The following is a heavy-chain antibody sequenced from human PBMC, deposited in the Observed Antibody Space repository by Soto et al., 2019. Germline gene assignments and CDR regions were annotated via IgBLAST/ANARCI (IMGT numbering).Heavy chain of an antibody. V-gene: IGHV1-46*01. Sequence: ASVKVSCKASGYTFTSYYMHWVRQAPGQGLEWMGIINPSGGSTSYAQKFQGRVTMTRDTSTSTVYMELSSLRSEDTAVCCCARARYDSCGYCGADCCGQGNLGAVS. CDR3: ARARYDSCGYCGADC. J-gene: IGHJ4*02. D-gene: IGHD3-22*01. CDR1: GYTFTSYY. CDR2: INPSGGST.